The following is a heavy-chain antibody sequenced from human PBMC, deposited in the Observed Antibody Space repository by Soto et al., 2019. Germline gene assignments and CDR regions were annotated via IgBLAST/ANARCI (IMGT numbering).Heavy chain of an antibody. V-gene: IGHV4-61*01. Sequence: PSETLSLTCTVSGGSVSSGSYYWSWIRQPPGKGLEWIGYIYYSGSTNYNPSLKSRVTISVDRSKNQFSLKLSSVTAADTAVYYCARDDYYDSSGYYSSWFDPWGQGTPVTVSS. CDR3: ARDDYYDSSGYYSSWFDP. CDR1: GGSVSSGSYY. CDR2: IYYSGST. D-gene: IGHD3-22*01. J-gene: IGHJ5*02.